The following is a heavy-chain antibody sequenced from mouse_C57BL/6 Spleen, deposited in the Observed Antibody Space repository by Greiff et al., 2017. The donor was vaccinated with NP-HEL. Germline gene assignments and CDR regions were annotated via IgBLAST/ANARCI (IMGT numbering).Heavy chain of an antibody. D-gene: IGHD4-1*01. V-gene: IGHV5-4*03. CDR1: GFTFSSYA. Sequence: EVKLVESGGGLVKPGGSLKLSCAASGFTFSSYAMSWVRQTPEKRLEWVATISDGGSYTYYPDNVQGRFTISRDNAKNNLYLQMSHLKSEDTAMYYCARAPGTRNCDVWGTGTTVTVSS. CDR2: ISDGGSYT. J-gene: IGHJ1*03. CDR3: ARAPGTRNCDV.